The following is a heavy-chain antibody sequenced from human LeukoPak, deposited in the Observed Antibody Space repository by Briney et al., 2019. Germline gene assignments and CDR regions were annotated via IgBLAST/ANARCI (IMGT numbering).Heavy chain of an antibody. CDR1: GGSIGSYY. D-gene: IGHD1-26*01. J-gene: IGHJ4*02. Sequence: SETLSLTCTVSGGSIGSYYWSWIRQPAGKGLEWIGRSYTTGSTNHNPSLKSRVTMSLDTSKNQLSLNLSSVTAADTAVYYCARSGGSGFQLDSWGQGTLVTVSS. CDR3: ARSGGSGFQLDS. CDR2: SYTTGST. V-gene: IGHV4-4*07.